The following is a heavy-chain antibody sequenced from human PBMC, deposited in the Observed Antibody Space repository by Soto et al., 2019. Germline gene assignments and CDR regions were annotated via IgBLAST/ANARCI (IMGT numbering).Heavy chain of an antibody. CDR1: GGSISSYY. D-gene: IGHD4-17*01. J-gene: IGHJ6*03. Sequence: SETLSLTCTVSGGSISSYYWSWIRQPPGKGLEWIGYIYYSGSTNYNPSLKSRVTISVDTSKNQFSLKLSSVTAADTAVYYCARLSTVTSHYSYYSTDVWGKGTTVTVSS. CDR3: ARLSTVTSHYSYYSTDV. CDR2: IYYSGST. V-gene: IGHV4-59*08.